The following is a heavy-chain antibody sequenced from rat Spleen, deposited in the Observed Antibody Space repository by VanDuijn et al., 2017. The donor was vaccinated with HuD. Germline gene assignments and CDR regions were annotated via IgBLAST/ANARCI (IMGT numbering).Heavy chain of an antibody. CDR3: ARHNSGYGVMDA. CDR1: GFTFNNYW. D-gene: IGHD4-3*01. CDR2: ITNTGGST. J-gene: IGHJ4*01. V-gene: IGHV5-31*01. Sequence: EVQLVESGGGLVQPGRSLKLSCVASGFTFNNYWMTWIRQSPGKGLEWVASITNTGGSTYYRDSVKGRFTISRDNAKSTLYLQMDSLRSEDTATYYCARHNSGYGVMDAWGQGASVTVSS.